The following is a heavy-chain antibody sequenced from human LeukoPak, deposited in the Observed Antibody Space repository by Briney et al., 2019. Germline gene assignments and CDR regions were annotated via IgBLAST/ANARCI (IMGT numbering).Heavy chain of an antibody. V-gene: IGHV4-30-2*01. CDR2: IYHTGST. CDR3: ARGSAFVAYES. J-gene: IGHJ5*02. D-gene: IGHD3-10*01. CDR1: GASISSGSYS. Sequence: SQTLSLTCDVSGASISSGSYSWTWIRQPPGKDLEWIGYIYHTGSTYYNPSLKSRVTISVDRSKNQFSLNLNSVTAADTAVYYCARGSAFVAYESWGQGTLVTVSS.